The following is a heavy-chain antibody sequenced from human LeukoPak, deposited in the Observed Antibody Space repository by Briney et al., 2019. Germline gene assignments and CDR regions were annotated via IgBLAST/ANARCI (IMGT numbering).Heavy chain of an antibody. CDR2: MGTAGDT. CDR3: ARGIYGGNVRGWYFDL. D-gene: IGHD4-23*01. J-gene: IGHJ2*01. V-gene: IGHV3-13*01. CDR1: GFTFSTYD. Sequence: GGSLRLSCAASGFTFSTYDMHWVRQAAGRGLEGVSRMGTAGDTSYQDSVKGRFTVSREDAKNSLYLQMNSLTDGDAAVYYCARGIYGGNVRGWYFDLWGRGTLVTVPS.